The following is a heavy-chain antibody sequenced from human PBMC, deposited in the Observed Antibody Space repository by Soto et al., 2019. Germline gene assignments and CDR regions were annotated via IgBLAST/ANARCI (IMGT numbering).Heavy chain of an antibody. CDR1: GFTFSSYG. CDR3: AKDLIRGVASIATVPRGYYYYYGMDV. CDR2: ISYDGSNK. J-gene: IGHJ6*02. D-gene: IGHD3-10*01. Sequence: PGGSLRLSCAASGFTFSSYGMHWVRQAPGKGLEWFAVISYDGSNKYYADSVKGRFTISRDNSKNTLYLQMNSLRAEDTAVYYCAKDLIRGVASIATVPRGYYYYYGMDVWGQGTTVTVSS. V-gene: IGHV3-30*18.